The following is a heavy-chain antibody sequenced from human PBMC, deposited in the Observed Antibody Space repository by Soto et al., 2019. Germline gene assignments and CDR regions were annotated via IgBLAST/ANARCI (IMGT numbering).Heavy chain of an antibody. CDR1: GFTFSNYA. V-gene: IGHV3-23*01. J-gene: IGHJ4*02. Sequence: EVQLLESGGGLVQPGRSLRLSCAASGFTFSNYAMSWVRQAPGQGLDWVSAISGSGGTTYYADSVKGRFTISRDNSKNTLFLQMNSLRAEDAAVYYCAKFFVETGSNSGWPWSFHYGCQGTLVTVSS. D-gene: IGHD6-25*01. CDR2: ISGSGGTT. CDR3: AKFFVETGSNSGWPWSFHY.